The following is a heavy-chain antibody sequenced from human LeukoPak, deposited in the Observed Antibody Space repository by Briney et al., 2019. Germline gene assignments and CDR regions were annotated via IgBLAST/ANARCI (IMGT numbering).Heavy chain of an antibody. D-gene: IGHD4-23*01. CDR2: TYYRSKWYN. J-gene: IGHJ6*03. V-gene: IGHV6-1*01. CDR3: ARDATGGNAFYYYYMDV. Sequence: SQTLSLTCAISGDSVSSNSAAWNCIRQSPSRGLECLGRTYYRSKWYNDYAVSVKSRITINPDTSKNQFSLQLNSVTPEDTAVYYCARDATGGNAFYYYYMDVWGKGTTVTVSS. CDR1: GDSVSSNSAA.